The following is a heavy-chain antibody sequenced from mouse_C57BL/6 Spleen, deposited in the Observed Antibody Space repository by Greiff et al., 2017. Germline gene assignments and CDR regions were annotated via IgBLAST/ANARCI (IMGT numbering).Heavy chain of an antibody. CDR3: AGTGVWYFDV. Sequence: EVQLQESGPGLVKPSQSLSLTCSVTGYSITSGYYWNWIRQFPGNKLEWMGYISYDGSNNYNPSLKNRISITRDTSKNQFFLKLNSVTTEDTATYYCAGTGVWYFDVWGTGTTVTVSS. CDR1: GYSITSGYY. CDR2: ISYDGSN. V-gene: IGHV3-6*01. J-gene: IGHJ1*03. D-gene: IGHD4-1*01.